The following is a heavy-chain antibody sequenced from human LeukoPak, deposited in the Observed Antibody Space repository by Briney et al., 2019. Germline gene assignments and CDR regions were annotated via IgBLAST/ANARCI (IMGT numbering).Heavy chain of an antibody. CDR2: ISSSSSYT. V-gene: IGHV3-11*06. D-gene: IGHD6-19*01. CDR1: GFTFSDYY. J-gene: IGHJ4*02. Sequence: PGGSLRLSCAASGFTFSDYYMSWIRQAPGKGLEWVSYISSSSSYTNYADSVKGRFTISRDNAKNSLYLQMNSLRAEDAAVYYCARDWAFASAGSSGWYRGEVDYWGQGTLVTVSS. CDR3: ARDWAFASAGSSGWYRGEVDY.